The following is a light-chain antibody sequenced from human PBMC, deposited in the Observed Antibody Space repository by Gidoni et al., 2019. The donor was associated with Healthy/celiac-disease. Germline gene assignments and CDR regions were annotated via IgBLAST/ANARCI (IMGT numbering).Light chain of an antibody. J-gene: IGKJ1*01. CDR3: QQSYSTPTWT. CDR1: LSISSY. Sequence: DNQMHPPQSSLSASVGDRVTITCRASLSISSYLNWYQQKPGKAPKLLIYAASSLQSGVPSTFSGSGSGTDFTLTISSLQPDDFATYYCQQSYSTPTWTFGQGTKVEIK. V-gene: IGKV1-39*01. CDR2: AAS.